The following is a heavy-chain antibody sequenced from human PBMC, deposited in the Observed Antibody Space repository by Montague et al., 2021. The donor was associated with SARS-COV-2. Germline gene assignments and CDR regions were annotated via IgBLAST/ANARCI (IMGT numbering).Heavy chain of an antibody. J-gene: IGHJ4*02. CDR2: MHSTGST. CDR3: ARAVVGAKTATIES. D-gene: IGHD2-15*01. CDR1: GGSISSSNW. Sequence: SETLSLTCAVSGGSISSSNWWSWVRQPPGKGLEWIGYMHSTGSTAYNPSLKSRVIISVDTSKTQISLKLSSVGAADTALYYCARAVVGAKTATIESWGQGTLVTVSS. V-gene: IGHV4-4*02.